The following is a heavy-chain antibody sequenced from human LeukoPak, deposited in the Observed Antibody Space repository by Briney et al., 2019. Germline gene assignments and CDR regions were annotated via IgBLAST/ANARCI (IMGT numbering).Heavy chain of an antibody. CDR2: INPNSGGT. J-gene: IGHJ6*03. Sequence: VASVKVSCKASGYTFTGYYMHWVRQAPGQGLEWMGWINPNSGGTNYAQKFQGRVTMTRDTSISTAYMELSRLRSDDTAVYYCARDYSVSYYYYYYMDVWGKGTTVTVSS. CDR3: ARDYSVSYYYYYYMDV. V-gene: IGHV1-2*02. CDR1: GYTFTGYY. D-gene: IGHD4-17*01.